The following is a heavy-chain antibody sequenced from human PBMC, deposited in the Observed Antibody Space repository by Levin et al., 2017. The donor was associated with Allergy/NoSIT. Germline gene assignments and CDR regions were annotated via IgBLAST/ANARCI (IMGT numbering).Heavy chain of an antibody. J-gene: IGHJ4*02. D-gene: IGHD3-22*01. CDR3: ARGGYYYESSGPLDY. V-gene: IGHV1-69*04. CDR1: GGTFSSYA. Sequence: SVKVSCKASGGTFSSYAISWVRQAPGQGLEWMGRIIPILGIANYAQKFQGRVTITADKSTSTAYMELSSLRSEDTAVYYCARGGYYYESSGPLDYWGQGTLVTVSS. CDR2: IIPILGIA.